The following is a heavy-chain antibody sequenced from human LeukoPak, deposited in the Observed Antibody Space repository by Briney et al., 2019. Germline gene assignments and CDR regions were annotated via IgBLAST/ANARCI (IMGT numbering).Heavy chain of an antibody. CDR3: AGVYDSFTHDAFDI. D-gene: IGHD3-22*01. CDR2: IYYSGST. J-gene: IGHJ3*02. CDR1: GGSINSSPYY. Sequence: SETLSLTCTVSGGSINSSPYYWGWIRQPTGKGLEWIGSIYYSGSTYYNPSLKSRVTISVDTSKNQFSLKLSSVTAADTAVYYWAGVYDSFTHDAFDIWGQGTMVTVPS. V-gene: IGHV4-39*07.